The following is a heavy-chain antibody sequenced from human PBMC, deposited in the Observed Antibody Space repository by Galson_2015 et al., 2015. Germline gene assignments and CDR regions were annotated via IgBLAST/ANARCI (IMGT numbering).Heavy chain of an antibody. CDR1: GFNFSDYY. CDR3: ARHPGGSSRYDY. CDR2: ISRTSSYT. J-gene: IGHJ4*02. V-gene: IGHV3-11*03. D-gene: IGHD2-15*01. Sequence: SLRLSCAASGFNFSDYYMSWVRQAPGKGLEWVSYISRTSSYTKYTDSVKGRFTISRDNAKNSLFLQMNSLRAEDTAVYYCARHPGGSSRYDYWGQGTLVTVSS.